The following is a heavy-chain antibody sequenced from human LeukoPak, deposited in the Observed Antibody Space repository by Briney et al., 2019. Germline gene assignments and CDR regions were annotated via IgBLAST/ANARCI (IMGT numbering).Heavy chain of an antibody. Sequence: GGSLRLSCVVSGFTFSSYSMIWVRQAPGKGLQWVANMKKDGSETKYVDFVKGRFTISRDNAKNSLYLQMNSLRAEDTAVYYCGRHRSGSGTYFIDYWGKGTLVRVSS. V-gene: IGHV3-7*01. CDR3: GRHRSGSGTYFIDY. CDR1: GFTFSSYS. CDR2: MKKDGSET. J-gene: IGHJ4*02. D-gene: IGHD3-10*01.